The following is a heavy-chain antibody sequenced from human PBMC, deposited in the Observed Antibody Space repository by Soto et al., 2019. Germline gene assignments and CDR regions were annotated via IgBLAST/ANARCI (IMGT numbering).Heavy chain of an antibody. V-gene: IGHV4-34*01. CDR1: GGSFSGYY. J-gene: IGHJ4*02. D-gene: IGHD3-10*01. CDR2: INHSGST. CDR3: AIQKITRSSVY. Sequence: PSETLSPTWPVYGGSFSGYYWTWIRQPPGTGLEWIGEINHSGSTNYNPSLKSRVTIPVDTSKNQFSLKLTSVTAADTAVYYWAIQKITRSSVYWGQGTLVTLFS.